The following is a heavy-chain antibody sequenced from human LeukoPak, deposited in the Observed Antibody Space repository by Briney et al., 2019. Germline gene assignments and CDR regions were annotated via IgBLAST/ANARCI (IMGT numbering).Heavy chain of an antibody. V-gene: IGHV1-69*04. D-gene: IGHD2-2*01. CDR2: IIPILGIA. CDR3: AREAQLLPFDY. Sequence: SVKVSCKASGGTFSSYAISWVRQAPGQGLEWMGRIIPILGIANYAQKFQGRVTITADKPTSTAYMELSSLRSEDTAVYYCAREAQLLPFDYWGQGTLVTVSS. J-gene: IGHJ4*02. CDR1: GGTFSSYA.